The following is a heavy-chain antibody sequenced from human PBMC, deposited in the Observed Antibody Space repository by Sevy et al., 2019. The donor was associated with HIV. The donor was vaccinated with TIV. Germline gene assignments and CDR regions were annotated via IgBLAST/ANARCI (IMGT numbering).Heavy chain of an antibody. J-gene: IGHJ4*02. CDR1: GFTFSNYW. V-gene: IGHV3-74*01. CDR2: INSDGSST. Sequence: GGSLRLSCAGSGFTFSNYWMHWVRQAPGKGLVWVSRINSDGSSTSYADSVTGRFTISGDKAKNTLYLQMNSLRAEDTAVYYCARGPYYRDTNTYFFMHYWGQGTLVTVSS. CDR3: ARGPYYRDTNTYFFMHY. D-gene: IGHD3-22*01.